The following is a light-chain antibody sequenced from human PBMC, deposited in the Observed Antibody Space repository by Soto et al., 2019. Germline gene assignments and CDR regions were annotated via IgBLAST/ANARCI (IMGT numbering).Light chain of an antibody. Sequence: DIQXTQFVDSLSASIGYRVTITCRASQSIRRYLHWYKKKKRKEXKXXXYAESSLQSGVQPRLRASGSGKDFTINISSMPPEDFETYYCQESYSNRTTVGDGTRLEN. J-gene: IGKJ5*01. CDR2: AES. V-gene: IGKV1-39*01. CDR1: QSIRRY. CDR3: QESYSNRTT.